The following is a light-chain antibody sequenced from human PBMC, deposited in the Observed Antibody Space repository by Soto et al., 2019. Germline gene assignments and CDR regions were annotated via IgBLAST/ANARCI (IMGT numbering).Light chain of an antibody. CDR3: CSYAGSRTSLYV. CDR1: SSDVGGYNY. CDR2: EVS. Sequence: QSALTQPASVSGSPGQSITISCTGTSSDVGGYNYVSWYQQHPGKAPKLMIYEVSKRPSGVSNRFSGSKSGNTASLTISGLQAEDEADYYCCSYAGSRTSLYVFGTGTKVTVL. J-gene: IGLJ1*01. V-gene: IGLV2-23*02.